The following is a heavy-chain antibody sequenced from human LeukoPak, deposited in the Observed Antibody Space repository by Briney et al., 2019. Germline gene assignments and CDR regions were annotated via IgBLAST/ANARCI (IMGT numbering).Heavy chain of an antibody. D-gene: IGHD3-3*01. CDR3: AKDIRDYYDFWSGYYPLYYFDY. CDR2: ISGSGGST. V-gene: IGHV3-23*01. CDR1: GFTFSSYA. Sequence: QPGGSLRLSCAASGFTFSSYAMSWVRQAPGKGLEWVSAISGSGGSTYYASSVKGRFTISRDNSKSTLYLQMNSLRAEDTAVYYCAKDIRDYYDFWSGYYPLYYFDYWGQGTLVTVSS. J-gene: IGHJ4*02.